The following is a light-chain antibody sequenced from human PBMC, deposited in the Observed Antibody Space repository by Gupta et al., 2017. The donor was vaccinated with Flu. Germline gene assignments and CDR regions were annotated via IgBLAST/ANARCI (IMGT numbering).Light chain of an antibody. Sequence: ITISCTGTSSDVGGYNYVSWYQQHPGKAPKLMIYEVSNRPSGVSNRFSGSKSGNTASLTISGLQAEDEADYYCSSYTSSSTLEVFGGGTKLTVL. J-gene: IGLJ3*02. CDR2: EVS. CDR3: SSYTSSSTLEV. CDR1: SSDVGGYNY. V-gene: IGLV2-14*01.